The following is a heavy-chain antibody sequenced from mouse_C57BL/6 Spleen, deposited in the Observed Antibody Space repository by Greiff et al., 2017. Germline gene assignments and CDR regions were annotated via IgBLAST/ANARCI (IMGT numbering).Heavy chain of an antibody. CDR3: ARFTLLGVDY. J-gene: IGHJ2*01. Sequence: QVQLQQPGAELVRPGSSVKLSCKASGYTFTSYWMHWVKQRPIQGLEWIGNIDPSDSETHYNQKFKDKATLTVDKSSSTAYMQLSSLTAEDSAVYYCARFTLLGVDYWGQGTTLTVSS. CDR1: GYTFTSYW. V-gene: IGHV1-52*01. D-gene: IGHD2-1*01. CDR2: IDPSDSET.